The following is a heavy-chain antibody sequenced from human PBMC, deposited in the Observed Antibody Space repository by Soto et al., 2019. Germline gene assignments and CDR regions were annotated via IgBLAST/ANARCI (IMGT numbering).Heavy chain of an antibody. D-gene: IGHD5-18*01. Sequence: PGGSLRLSCAASEITSTMFAFHWVRRAPGKGLEWVALISFQENHSHYAESVKCRFTISRDNSENTLYLHIHSLRVEDTAIYSCVIERNSGYSFVFNSLDPWGQGTQVIVSS. V-gene: IGHV3-30*04. CDR3: VIERNSGYSFVFNSLDP. CDR2: ISFQENHS. CDR1: EITSTMFA. J-gene: IGHJ5*02.